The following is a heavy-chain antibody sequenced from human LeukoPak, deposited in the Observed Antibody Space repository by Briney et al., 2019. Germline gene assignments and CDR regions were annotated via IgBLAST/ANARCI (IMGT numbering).Heavy chain of an antibody. CDR2: ISSSGSTI. Sequence: GGSLGLSCAASGFTFSSHEMNWVRQAPGKGLEWVSYISSSGSTIYYADSVKGRFTISRDNAKNSLYLQMNSLRAEDTAVYYCAELGITMIGGVWGKGTTVTISS. V-gene: IGHV3-48*03. D-gene: IGHD3-10*02. J-gene: IGHJ6*04. CDR1: GFTFSSHE. CDR3: AELGITMIGGV.